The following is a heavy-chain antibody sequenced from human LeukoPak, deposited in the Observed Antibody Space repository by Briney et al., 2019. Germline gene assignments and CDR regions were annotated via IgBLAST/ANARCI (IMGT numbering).Heavy chain of an antibody. CDR2: ISSSSSYI. V-gene: IGHV3-21*01. Sequence: GGSLRLSCAASGFTFSSYAMSWVRQAPGKGLEWVSSISSSSSYIYYADSVKGRFTISRDNAKNSLYLQMNSLRAEDTAVYYCARDMGYDYVWGSSTLGMDVWGQGTTVTVSS. CDR3: ARDMGYDYVWGSSTLGMDV. CDR1: GFTFSSYA. D-gene: IGHD3-16*01. J-gene: IGHJ6*02.